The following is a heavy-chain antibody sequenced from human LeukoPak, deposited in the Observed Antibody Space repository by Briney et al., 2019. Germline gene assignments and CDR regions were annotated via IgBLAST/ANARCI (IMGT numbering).Heavy chain of an antibody. V-gene: IGHV1-2*02. Sequence: GASVKVSCKASGYTFTGYYMHWVRQAPGQGLEWMGWINPNSGGTNYAQKFQGRVTMTRDTSISTAYMELSRLRSDDTAVYYCARPRLGVRSPNREFDYWGQGTLVTVSS. D-gene: IGHD3-16*01. J-gene: IGHJ4*02. CDR2: INPNSGGT. CDR3: ARPRLGVRSPNREFDY. CDR1: GYTFTGYY.